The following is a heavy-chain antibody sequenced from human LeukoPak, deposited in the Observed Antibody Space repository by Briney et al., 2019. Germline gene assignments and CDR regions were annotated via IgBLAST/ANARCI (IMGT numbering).Heavy chain of an antibody. CDR3: ARDTSYYYDSSGYPQDDAFDI. D-gene: IGHD3-22*01. V-gene: IGHV3-11*01. CDR1: GFTFSDYY. J-gene: IGHJ3*02. Sequence: GGSLRLSCAASGFTFSDYYMSWIRQAPGKGLEWVSYISSSGSTIYYADSVKGRFTIARDNAKNSLYLQMNSLRAEDTAVYYCARDTSYYYDSSGYPQDDAFDIWGQGTMVTVSS. CDR2: ISSSGSTI.